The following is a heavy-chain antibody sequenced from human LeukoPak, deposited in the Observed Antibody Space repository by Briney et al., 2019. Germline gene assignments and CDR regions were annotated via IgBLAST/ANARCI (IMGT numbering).Heavy chain of an antibody. J-gene: IGHJ4*02. CDR1: GFTFSSYS. D-gene: IGHD6-13*01. V-gene: IGHV3-21*04. CDR2: ISSSSSYI. CDR3: AKEMYSSSWYHFDY. Sequence: NPGGSLRLSCAASGFTFSSYSMNWVRQAPGKGLEWVSSISSSSSYIYYADSVKGRFTISRDNAKSSLYLQMNSLRAEDTAVYYCAKEMYSSSWYHFDYWGQGTLVTVSS.